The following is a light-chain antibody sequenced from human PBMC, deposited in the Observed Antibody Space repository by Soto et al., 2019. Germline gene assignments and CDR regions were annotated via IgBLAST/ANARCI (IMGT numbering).Light chain of an antibody. CDR3: SSYTSSSTLYV. J-gene: IGLJ1*01. V-gene: IGLV2-14*01. Sequence: QSLMTQAACLSGSPGPSITISSTGTISDVGGYNYVSWYQQHRGKAPKLMIYEVSNRPSGVSNRFSGSKSGNTASLTISGLQAEDEADYYCSSYTSSSTLYVFRTGTKVTVL. CDR2: EVS. CDR1: ISDVGGYNY.